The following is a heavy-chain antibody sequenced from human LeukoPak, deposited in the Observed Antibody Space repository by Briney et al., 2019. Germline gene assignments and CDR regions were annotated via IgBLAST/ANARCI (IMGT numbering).Heavy chain of an antibody. CDR3: ARDQPYMDV. J-gene: IGHJ6*03. V-gene: IGHV4-34*01. Sequence: KPSETLSLTCTVSGVSISGYYWSWIRQPAGKGLEWIGEINHSGSTNYNPSLKSRVTISVDTSKNQFSLKLSSVTAADTAMYYCARDQPYMDVWGKGTTVTVSS. CDR2: INHSGST. CDR1: GVSISGYY.